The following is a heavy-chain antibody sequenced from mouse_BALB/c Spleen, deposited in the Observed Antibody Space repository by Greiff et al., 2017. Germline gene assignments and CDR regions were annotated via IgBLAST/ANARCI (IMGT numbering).Heavy chain of an antibody. D-gene: IGHD1-1*01. Sequence: EVMLVESGGGLVKPGGSLKLSCAASGFTFSSYAMSWVRQTPEKRLEWVASISSGGSTYYPDSVKGRFTISRDNARNILYLQMSSLRSEDTAMYYCARGITTVVATKGYAMDYWGQGTSVTVSS. V-gene: IGHV5-6-5*01. J-gene: IGHJ4*01. CDR2: ISSGGST. CDR1: GFTFSSYA. CDR3: ARGITTVVATKGYAMDY.